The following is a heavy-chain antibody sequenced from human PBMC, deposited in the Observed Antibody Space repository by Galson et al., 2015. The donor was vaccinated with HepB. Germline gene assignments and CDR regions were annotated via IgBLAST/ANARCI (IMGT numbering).Heavy chain of an antibody. CDR2: IKSSTDGGAT. Sequence: SLRLSCAASGFTNAWMSWVRQAPGKGLEWVGRIKSSTDGGATEYAAPVKGRFTISRDDSKNTVYLQMSSLEAEDTGVYYCLLQYMDVWGRGTTVTVSS. V-gene: IGHV3-15*01. D-gene: IGHD2-21*01. J-gene: IGHJ6*03. CDR1: GFTNAW. CDR3: LLQYMDV.